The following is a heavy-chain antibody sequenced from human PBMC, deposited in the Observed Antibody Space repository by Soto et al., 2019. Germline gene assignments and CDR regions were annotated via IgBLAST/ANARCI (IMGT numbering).Heavy chain of an antibody. D-gene: IGHD2-21*02. CDR2: VYHSGST. J-gene: IGHJ2*01. Sequence: QVQLQESGPGLVKPSGTLSLTCAVSGDSISSNNWWSWVRQPPEKGLEWIGEVYHSGSTNYNPSLKSRVTISVDKSKNQFSLKLSSVTAADTAVYYCARGDGGNSHWYFNLWGRGTLVTVSS. CDR3: ARGDGGNSHWYFNL. CDR1: GDSISSNNW. V-gene: IGHV4-4*02.